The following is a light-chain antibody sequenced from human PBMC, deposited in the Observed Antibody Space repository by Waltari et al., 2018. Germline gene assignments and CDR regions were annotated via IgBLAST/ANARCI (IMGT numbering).Light chain of an antibody. CDR3: SSYTSSSTLV. Sequence: QSALTQPASVSGSPGPSITISCTGSSNDVGTYNYVSWYQQHPGKAPKLIIFEVRHRPSGVSNRFSASKSGNKASLTISGLQTEDEADYYCSSYTSSSTLVFGGGTKVTVL. CDR1: SNDVGTYNY. J-gene: IGLJ2*01. CDR2: EVR. V-gene: IGLV2-14*01.